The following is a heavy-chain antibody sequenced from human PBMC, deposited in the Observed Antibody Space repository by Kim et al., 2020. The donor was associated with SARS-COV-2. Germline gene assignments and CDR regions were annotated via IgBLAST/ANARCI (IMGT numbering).Heavy chain of an antibody. CDR3: ASIIGDWGWRMDV. CDR2: INQDGRGR. V-gene: IGHV3-7*02. Sequence: GGSLRLSCAASGFNFINYYMTWVRRPPGGGLEWVANINQDGRGRYYVDSLRGRFTISRDNAENSLYLQMRSLRAEDTAVYYCASIIGDWGWRMDVWG. CDR1: GFNFINYY. D-gene: IGHD2-21*01. J-gene: IGHJ6*02.